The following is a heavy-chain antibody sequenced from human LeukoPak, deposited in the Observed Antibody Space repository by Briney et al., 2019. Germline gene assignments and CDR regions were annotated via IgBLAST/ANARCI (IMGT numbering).Heavy chain of an antibody. CDR2: IYYSGRT. D-gene: IGHD3-22*01. Sequence: SETLSLTCTVSGGSISSSSYYWGWIRQPPGKGLEWIGSIYYSGRTYYSPSLKSRVTMSVDPSNNQFSLTLRSVTAADTAVYYCARRRYYDGSGYLEWGQGTLLSVSS. CDR3: ARRRYYDGSGYLE. J-gene: IGHJ1*01. CDR1: GGSISSSSYY. V-gene: IGHV4-39*01.